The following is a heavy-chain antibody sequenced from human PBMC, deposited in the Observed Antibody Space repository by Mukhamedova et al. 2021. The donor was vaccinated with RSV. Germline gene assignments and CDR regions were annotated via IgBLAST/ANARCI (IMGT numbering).Heavy chain of an antibody. D-gene: IGHD2-2*01. J-gene: IGHJ4*02. Sequence: TISRDNSKNTLYLQMNSLRAEDTAVYYCAKYLIVVVPAAKPFDYWGQGTLVTVSS. V-gene: IGHV3-23*01. CDR3: AKYLIVVVPAAKPFDY.